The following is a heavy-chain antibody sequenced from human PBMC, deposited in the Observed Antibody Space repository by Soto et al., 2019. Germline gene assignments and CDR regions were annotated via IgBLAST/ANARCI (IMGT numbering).Heavy chain of an antibody. CDR2: ISAGSSYI. CDR1: GFTFSTYS. J-gene: IGHJ6*04. CDR3: ARFRGSIYRNYSGMDF. Sequence: PGGSLRLSCVASGFTFSTYSINWVRQAPGKGLEWVSSISAGSSYIYYADSVKGRLTISRDNAQNSLYLQMNSLRADDTAVYYCARFRGSIYRNYSGMDFWGKGTTDPVSA. V-gene: IGHV3-21*01. D-gene: IGHD3-10*01.